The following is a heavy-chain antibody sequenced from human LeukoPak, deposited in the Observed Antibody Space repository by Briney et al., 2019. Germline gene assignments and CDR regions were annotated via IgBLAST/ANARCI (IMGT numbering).Heavy chain of an antibody. Sequence: ATGTVSCSVSGYSLSELSTHWVRQAPGPGLEWMGGFDPGDDETIYAQKFQARVTMTEDTSTDTAYLELSSLRSEDTAVYFCATEKDLLLDSWGQGTPVTVSS. CDR1: GYSLSELS. V-gene: IGHV1-24*01. CDR2: FDPGDDET. J-gene: IGHJ5*01. D-gene: IGHD1-26*01. CDR3: ATEKDLLLDS.